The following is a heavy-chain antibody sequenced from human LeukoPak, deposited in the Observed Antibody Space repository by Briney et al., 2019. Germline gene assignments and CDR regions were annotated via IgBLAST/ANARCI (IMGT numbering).Heavy chain of an antibody. D-gene: IGHD2-2*01. CDR1: GYSLTSGYY. CDR3: ARIDCTSTSCSHRGIDY. Sequence: SQTLSLTCAVSGYSLTSGYYWGWVRQPPGKGLEWIGSIYHSGSTYYNPSLRSRVTISVDTSKNQFSLNLNSVTAADTAVYYCARIDCTSTSCSHRGIDYWGQGTLVTVSS. CDR2: IYHSGST. J-gene: IGHJ4*02. V-gene: IGHV4-38-2*01.